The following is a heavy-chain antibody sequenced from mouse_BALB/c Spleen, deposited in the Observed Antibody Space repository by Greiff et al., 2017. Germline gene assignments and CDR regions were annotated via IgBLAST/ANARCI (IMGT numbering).Heavy chain of an antibody. CDR1: GYSFTGYF. J-gene: IGHJ2*01. V-gene: IGHV1-20*02. D-gene: IGHD1-1*01. Sequence: QLQQSGPELVKPGASVKISCKASGYSFTGYFMNWVMQSHGKSLEWIGRINPYNGDTFYNQKFKGKATLTVDKSSSTAHMELRSLASEDSAVYYCARTDYYGSSYSFDDWGQGTTLTVSA. CDR3: ARTDYYGSSYSFDD. CDR2: INPYNGDT.